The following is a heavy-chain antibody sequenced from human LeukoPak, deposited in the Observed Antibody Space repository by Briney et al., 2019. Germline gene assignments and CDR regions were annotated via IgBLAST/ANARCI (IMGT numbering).Heavy chain of an antibody. J-gene: IGHJ4*02. Sequence: GGSLRLSCVASGFTFSYSWMIWVRQAPGKGLEWVANINQPGSQKYHVDSVKDRFTISRDNARNSLFLQMNSLTADDTAVYYCARGLGKGSSDYWGQGTLVPVSS. V-gene: IGHV3-7*03. CDR2: INQPGSQK. CDR1: GFTFSYSW. D-gene: IGHD6-6*01. CDR3: ARGLGKGSSDY.